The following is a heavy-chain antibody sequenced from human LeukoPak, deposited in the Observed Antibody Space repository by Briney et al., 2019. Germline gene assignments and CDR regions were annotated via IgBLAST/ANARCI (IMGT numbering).Heavy chain of an antibody. CDR2: INPKSGGT. CDR1: GYSFTGHY. J-gene: IGHJ3*02. V-gene: IGHV1-2*02. D-gene: IGHD3-10*01. Sequence: ASVKVSCKASGYSFTGHYMHWVRQAPGQGLEWMGWINPKSGGTNYAQKLQGRVTMTRDTSISTAYMDMSSLRSDDTAVYYCARNLWFGESSDAFDMWGQGTMVTVSS. CDR3: ARNLWFGESSDAFDM.